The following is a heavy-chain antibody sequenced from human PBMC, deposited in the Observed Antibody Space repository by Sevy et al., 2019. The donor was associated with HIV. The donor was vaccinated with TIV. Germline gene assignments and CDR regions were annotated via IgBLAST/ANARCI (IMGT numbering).Heavy chain of an antibody. CDR1: GFTFSDYY. J-gene: IGHJ6*02. D-gene: IGHD4-17*01. Sequence: GGSLRLSCAASGFTFSDYYMSWIRQAPGKGLEWISYISGSDDAIYYADSVKGRFSISRDNGKNSLYLQLTSLRPEDTAVYYCARDHVKDGDLGDYYYFAMDVWGQGTTVTVSS. CDR2: ISGSDDAI. V-gene: IGHV3-11*01. CDR3: ARDHVKDGDLGDYYYFAMDV.